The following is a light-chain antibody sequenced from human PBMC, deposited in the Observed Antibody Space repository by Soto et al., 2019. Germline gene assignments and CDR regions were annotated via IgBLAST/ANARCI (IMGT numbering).Light chain of an antibody. Sequence: EIELTQSPCTLSVSPGERATLSCRASQSVSSSYLAWYQQKPGHAHKLLIYGAYIRATGIPDRFSGSGSGTNFTLTISRLEPEDFAIYYCQQDGRSPETFGQGTKVEIK. CDR2: GAY. CDR1: QSVSSSY. V-gene: IGKV3-20*01. J-gene: IGKJ1*01. CDR3: QQDGRSPET.